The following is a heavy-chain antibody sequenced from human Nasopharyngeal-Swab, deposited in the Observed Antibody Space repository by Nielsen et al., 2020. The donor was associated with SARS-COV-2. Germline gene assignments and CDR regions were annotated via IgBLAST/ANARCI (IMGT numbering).Heavy chain of an antibody. CDR2: INSDGSST. CDR3: AAAAKGY. V-gene: IGHV3-74*01. CDR1: GFTFSTYW. Sequence: GESLKISCAASGFTFSTYWMHWVRQAPGKGLVWVSRINSDGSSTNYADSVKGRFTISRGNAKKTLCLQMNSLRAEDTAVYYCAAAAKGYWGQGTLGTVSS. D-gene: IGHD2-2*01. J-gene: IGHJ4*02.